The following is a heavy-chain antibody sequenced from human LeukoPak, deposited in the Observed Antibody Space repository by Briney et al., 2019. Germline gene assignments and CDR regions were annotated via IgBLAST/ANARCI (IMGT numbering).Heavy chain of an antibody. V-gene: IGHV4-4*09. D-gene: IGHD6-6*01. Sequence: GSLRLSCAASGFTFTTYWMGWVRQAPGKGLEWIGYIYTSGRTNYNPSLKSRVTISVDTSKNQFSLKLSSVTAADTAVYYCARSRIAAPRGMPDFDYWGQGTLVTVSS. J-gene: IGHJ4*02. CDR2: IYTSGRT. CDR1: GFTFTTYW. CDR3: ARSRIAAPRGMPDFDY.